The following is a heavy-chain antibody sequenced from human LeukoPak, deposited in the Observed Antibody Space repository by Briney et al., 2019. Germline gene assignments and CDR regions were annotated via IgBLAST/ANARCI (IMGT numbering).Heavy chain of an antibody. CDR1: GFTFSNAC. Sequence: GGSLRLSCAASGFTFSNACMSWVRQAPGKGLEWVGHIKTKTDGGTTDYAAPMKGRFTISRDDSKNTLYLQMNSLKAEDTAVYYCTTGTWIQLWLADYWGQGTLVTVSS. CDR3: TTGTWIQLWLADY. V-gene: IGHV3-15*01. J-gene: IGHJ4*02. D-gene: IGHD5-18*01. CDR2: IKTKTDGGTT.